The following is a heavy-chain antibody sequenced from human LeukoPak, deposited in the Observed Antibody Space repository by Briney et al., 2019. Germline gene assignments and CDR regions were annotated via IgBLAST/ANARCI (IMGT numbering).Heavy chain of an antibody. D-gene: IGHD2-15*01. CDR1: GGTFSSYA. Sequence: APVKVSCKASGGTFSSYAISSVRQAPGHGLKWLGGIIPIFGTAKYAQKFQGRVTITADESTSTAYMELSSLRSEDTAVYYCARDPRYCSGGSCPGLYYYYYYMDVWGKGTTVTVSS. J-gene: IGHJ6*03. CDR3: ARDPRYCSGGSCPGLYYYYYYMDV. CDR2: IIPIFGTA. V-gene: IGHV1-69*13.